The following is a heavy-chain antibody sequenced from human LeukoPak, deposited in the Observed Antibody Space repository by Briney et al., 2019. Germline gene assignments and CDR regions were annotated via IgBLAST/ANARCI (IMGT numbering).Heavy chain of an antibody. CDR3: ARLVSTSYYYYGMDV. Sequence: SETLSLTCTVSGDSISNYYWSWIRQPPGKGLEWIGYIYYSGSTNYNPSLKSRVTISVDTSKNQFSLKLSSVTAADTAVYYCARLVSTSYYYYGMDVWGQGTTVTVSS. CDR1: GDSISNYY. V-gene: IGHV4-59*12. J-gene: IGHJ6*02. D-gene: IGHD6-6*01. CDR2: IYYSGST.